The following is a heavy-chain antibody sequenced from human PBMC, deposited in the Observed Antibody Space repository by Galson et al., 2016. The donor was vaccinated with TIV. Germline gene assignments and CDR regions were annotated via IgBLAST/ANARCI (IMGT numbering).Heavy chain of an antibody. V-gene: IGHV3-66*02. CDR1: GFTVSTNY. CDR3: ARDRRHCGNECFLRYYYGMDA. Sequence: SLRLSCAASGFTVSTNYMTWVRQAPGKGLEWVALIDSDGRTVHADSVRGRFTVSRDNSKNMVYLQMDSLRPEDTAVYFCARDRRHCGNECFLRYYYGMDAWGQGTTVTVSS. CDR2: IDSDGRT. J-gene: IGHJ6*02. D-gene: IGHD2-21*01.